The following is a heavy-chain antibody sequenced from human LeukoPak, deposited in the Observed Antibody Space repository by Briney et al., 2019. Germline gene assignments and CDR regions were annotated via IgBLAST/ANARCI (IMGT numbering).Heavy chain of an antibody. CDR2: MNPNSGNT. J-gene: IGHJ4*02. CDR3: ARVSRLRRHIVVVPAAMQDSDYDSSGQPLAY. D-gene: IGHD2-2*01. V-gene: IGHV1-8*03. Sequence: ASVKVSCKASGYTFTSYDINWVRQATGQGLEWMGWMNPNSGNTGYAQKFQGRVTITRNTSISTAYMELSSQRSEDTAVYYCARVSRLRRHIVVVPAAMQDSDYDSSGQPLAYWGQGTLVTVSS. CDR1: GYTFTSYD.